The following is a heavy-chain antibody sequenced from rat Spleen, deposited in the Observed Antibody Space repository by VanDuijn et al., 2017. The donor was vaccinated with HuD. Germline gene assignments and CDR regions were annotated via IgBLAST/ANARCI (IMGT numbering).Heavy chain of an antibody. CDR2: INNDGSST. CDR1: GFTFSDYY. V-gene: IGHV5-7*01. J-gene: IGHJ2*01. Sequence: EVQLVESGGGLVQPGRSMQLSCAAAGFTFSDYYMACVRQAPTKGLEWVATINNDGSSTYYRDSVKGRFTISRDNAKSTLYLQMDSLRSEDTATYYCARSVFDYWGQGVMVTVSS. CDR3: ARSVFDY.